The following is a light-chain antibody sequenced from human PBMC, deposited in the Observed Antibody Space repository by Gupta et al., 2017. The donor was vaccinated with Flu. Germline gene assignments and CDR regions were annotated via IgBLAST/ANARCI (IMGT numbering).Light chain of an antibody. Sequence: EIVLTQSPGTLSLSPGDRATLSCRASQRVSTSYVAWYQQRPGQAPRLLIYATSTRAAGIPDRFSGSGSGTDFTLTISRLEPGDSAIYYCHQCLKSPYTFGQGTKLDIK. CDR3: HQCLKSPYT. CDR2: ATS. CDR1: QRVSTSY. V-gene: IGKV3-20*01. J-gene: IGKJ2*01.